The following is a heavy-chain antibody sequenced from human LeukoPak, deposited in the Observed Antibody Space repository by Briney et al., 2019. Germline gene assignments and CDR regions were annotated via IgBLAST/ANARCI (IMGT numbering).Heavy chain of an antibody. CDR3: ARRDRTGNAFDI. Sequence: ASVKVSCEASGGTFSSYAISWVRQAPGQGLEWMGRIIPIFGIANYAQKFQGRVTITADKSTSTAYMELSSLRSEDTAVYYCARRDRTGNAFDIWGQGTMVTVSS. CDR2: IIPIFGIA. D-gene: IGHD1-1*01. J-gene: IGHJ3*02. CDR1: GGTFSSYA. V-gene: IGHV1-69*04.